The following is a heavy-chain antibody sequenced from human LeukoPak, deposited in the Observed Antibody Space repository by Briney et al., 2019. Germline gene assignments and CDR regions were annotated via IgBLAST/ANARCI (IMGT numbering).Heavy chain of an antibody. CDR3: AKDITASPVGATFGV. CDR2: ISWNSGSI. D-gene: IGHD1-26*01. CDR1: GFTFDDYA. J-gene: IGHJ4*02. V-gene: IGHV3-9*01. Sequence: PGGSLRLSCAASGFTFDDYALHWVRQAPGKGLEWVLGISWNSGSIGYADSVKGRFTISRDNAKNSLYLQMNSLRAGDTALYYCAKDITASPVGATFGVWGQGTLVTVSS.